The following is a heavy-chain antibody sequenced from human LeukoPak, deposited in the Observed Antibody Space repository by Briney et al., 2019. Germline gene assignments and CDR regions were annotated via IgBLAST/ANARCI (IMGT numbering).Heavy chain of an antibody. V-gene: IGHV3-23*01. J-gene: IGHJ4*02. CDR2: ISGSGGST. CDR3: AKEALPGIAVAGRVY. CDR1: GFTFSSYG. D-gene: IGHD6-19*01. Sequence: PGGSLSLSCAASGFTFSSYGMSWVRQAPGMGLEWVSAISGSGGSTYYADSVRGRFTISRDNSKNTVYLQMNSLRAEDTAVYFCAKEALPGIAVAGRVYWGQGTLVTVSS.